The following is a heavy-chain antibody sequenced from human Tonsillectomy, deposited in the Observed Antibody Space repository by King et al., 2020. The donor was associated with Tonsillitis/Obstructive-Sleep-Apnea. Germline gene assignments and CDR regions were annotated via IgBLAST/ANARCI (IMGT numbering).Heavy chain of an antibody. CDR1: GYTFTGYY. V-gene: IGHV1-2*06. CDR2: INPNSGCT. D-gene: IGHD2-2*01. Sequence: VQLVESGAEVKKPGASVKVSCKASGYTFTGYYMHWVRQAPGQGLEWMGRINPNSGCTNYAQKFQGRVTMTRDTSISTAYMERCRLSSDDTAVYYCARARRGYCSSTSCYVVDYWGQGTLVTVSS. CDR3: ARARRGYCSSTSCYVVDY. J-gene: IGHJ4*02.